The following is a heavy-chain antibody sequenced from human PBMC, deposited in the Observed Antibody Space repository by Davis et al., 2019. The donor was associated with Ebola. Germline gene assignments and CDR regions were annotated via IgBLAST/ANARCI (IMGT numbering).Heavy chain of an antibody. CDR1: GGSISSSSYY. J-gene: IGHJ4*02. CDR3: ARQRYSYGFGY. Sequence: MPSETLSLTCTVSGGSISSSSYYWGWIRQPPGKGLEWIGSIYYSGSTYYNPSLKSRVTISVDTSKNQFSLKLSSVTAADTAVYYCARQRYSYGFGYWGQGTLVTVSS. V-gene: IGHV4-39*01. CDR2: IYYSGST. D-gene: IGHD5-18*01.